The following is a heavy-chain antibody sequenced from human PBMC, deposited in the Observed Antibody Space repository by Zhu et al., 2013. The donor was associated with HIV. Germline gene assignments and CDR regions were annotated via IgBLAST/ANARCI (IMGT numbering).Heavy chain of an antibody. CDR1: GHTFSSYG. V-gene: IGHV1-46*01. D-gene: IGHD6-6*01. CDR3: ARKAARPFDY. J-gene: IGHJ4*02. Sequence: QVQLVQSGAEVKKPGASVKVSCKASGHTFSSYGISWVRQAPGQGLEWMGISNPSGGSTSYAQKFQDRVTMTRDTSTSTVYMELNSLTSDDTAVYYCARKAARPFDYWGQGTLVTVSS. CDR2: SNPSGGST.